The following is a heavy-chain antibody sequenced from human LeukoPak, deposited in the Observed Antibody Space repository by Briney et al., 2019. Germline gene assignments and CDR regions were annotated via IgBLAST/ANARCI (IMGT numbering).Heavy chain of an antibody. CDR2: IYSGGST. D-gene: IGHD1-26*01. CDR1: GFTVSSNY. V-gene: IGHV3-66*01. CDR3: ASSSGSYPYFDY. Sequence: GGSLRLSCAASGFTVSSNYMSWVRQAPGKGLEWVSVIYSGGSTYYADSVKGRFTISRDNSKNTLYLQMNSLRAEDTAVYYCASSSGSYPYFDYWGQGTLVTVSS. J-gene: IGHJ4*02.